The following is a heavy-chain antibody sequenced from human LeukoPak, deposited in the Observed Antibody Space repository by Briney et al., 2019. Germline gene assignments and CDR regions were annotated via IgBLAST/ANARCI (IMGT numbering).Heavy chain of an antibody. CDR1: GFTFSSYA. D-gene: IGHD4-17*01. J-gene: IGHJ4*02. Sequence: GGSLRLSCAASGFTFSSYAMSWVRQAPGKGLEWVSAISGSGGSTYYADSVKGRFTISRDNSKNTLYLQMNSLRAEDTAVYYCARVGLTTVTAYYFDYWGQGTLVTVSS. CDR3: ARVGLTTVTAYYFDY. V-gene: IGHV3-23*01. CDR2: ISGSGGST.